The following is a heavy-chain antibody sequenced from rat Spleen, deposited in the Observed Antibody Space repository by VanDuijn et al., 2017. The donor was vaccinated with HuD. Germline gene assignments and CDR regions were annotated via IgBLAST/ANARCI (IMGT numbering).Heavy chain of an antibody. Sequence: EVQLVESGGGLVQPGRSMKLSCAASGFTFSSFPMAWVRQAPTKGLEWVATISTSGGSTYYRDSVKGRFTISRDNAKSTLYLQMNSLRSEDTATYYCTREGDYSGYYWYFDFWGPGTMVTVSS. V-gene: IGHV5-46*01. D-gene: IGHD1-1*01. CDR1: GFTFSSFP. CDR3: TREGDYSGYYWYFDF. CDR2: ISTSGGST. J-gene: IGHJ1*01.